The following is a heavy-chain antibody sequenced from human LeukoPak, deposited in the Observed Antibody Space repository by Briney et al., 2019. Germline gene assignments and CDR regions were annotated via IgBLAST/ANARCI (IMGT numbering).Heavy chain of an antibody. Sequence: PGGSLRLSCAASGFTFSSYGMHWVRQAPGKGLEWVAFIRYDGSNKYYADSVKGRFTISRDNSKNTLYLQMNSLRAEDTAVYHCAKDRGDSSGYYYFDYFDYWGQGTLVTVSS. V-gene: IGHV3-30*02. CDR3: AKDRGDSSGYYYFDYFDY. J-gene: IGHJ4*02. D-gene: IGHD3-22*01. CDR2: IRYDGSNK. CDR1: GFTFSSYG.